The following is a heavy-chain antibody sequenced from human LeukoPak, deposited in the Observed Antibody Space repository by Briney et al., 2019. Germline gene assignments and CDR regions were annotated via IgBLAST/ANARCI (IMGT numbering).Heavy chain of an antibody. V-gene: IGHV3-30*02. Sequence: GGSLRLSCAASGFTFSSYGMHWVRQTPGKGLGWVAFIRHDGSDQYYADSVKGRFTLSRDNSQSTLYLQMNSLRTGDTAIYYCAKQIDGSGTFLYPKYFDYWGQGTLVTVSS. CDR3: AKQIDGSGTFLYPKYFDY. CDR1: GFTFSSYG. D-gene: IGHD3-10*01. J-gene: IGHJ4*02. CDR2: IRHDGSDQ.